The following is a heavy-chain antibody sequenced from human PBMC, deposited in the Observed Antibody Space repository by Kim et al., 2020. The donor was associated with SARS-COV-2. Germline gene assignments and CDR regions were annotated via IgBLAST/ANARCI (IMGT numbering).Heavy chain of an antibody. CDR1: GGSISSYY. CDR2: IYYSGST. D-gene: IGHD3-16*01. J-gene: IGHJ6*02. V-gene: IGHV4-59*01. Sequence: SETLSLTCTVSGGSISSYYWSWIRQPPGKGLEWIGYIYYSGSTNYNPSLKSRVTTSVDTSKNQFSLKLSSVTAADTAVYYCAREGGTPFYYGMDVWGQGTTVTVSS. CDR3: AREGGTPFYYGMDV.